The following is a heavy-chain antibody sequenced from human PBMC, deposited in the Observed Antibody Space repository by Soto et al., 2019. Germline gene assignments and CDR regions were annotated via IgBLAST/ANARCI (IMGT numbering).Heavy chain of an antibody. D-gene: IGHD6-13*01. Sequence: GGSLRLSCAASGFTFSSYSLNWVRQAPGKGLEWVSYITSSGTTVYYADSVRGRFTISRDNAKNSLYLQMNSLRDEDTAVYYCARGSSNWAYYFDFWGQGT. CDR3: ARGSSNWAYYFDF. J-gene: IGHJ4*02. V-gene: IGHV3-48*02. CDR1: GFTFSSYS. CDR2: ITSSGTTV.